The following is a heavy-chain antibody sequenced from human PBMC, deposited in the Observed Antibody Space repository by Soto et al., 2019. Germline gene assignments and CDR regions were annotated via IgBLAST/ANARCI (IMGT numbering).Heavy chain of an antibody. CDR2: IYYSGST. CDR1: GGSISSGFYS. J-gene: IGHJ4*02. V-gene: IGHV4-31*03. CDR3: ARAPVRQLLLDY. Sequence: QVQLQESGPGLVKPSQTLSLTCTVSGGSISSGFYSWSCLSQLPGKGLEWIGYIYYSGSTYYNPSLKSRVTISGDTSKNQFSLKLSSVTAADTAVYYCARAPVRQLLLDYWGQGTLVTVSS. D-gene: IGHD2-15*01.